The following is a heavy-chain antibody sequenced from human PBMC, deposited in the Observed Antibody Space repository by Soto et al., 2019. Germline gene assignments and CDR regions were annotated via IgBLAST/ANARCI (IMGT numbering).Heavy chain of an antibody. Sequence: GGYLRLPRAVSGLTPRPSELRWVRLALEKGMEWVSGIKGGEDSKHYAESVRGRVTIIRDKSKNTLLLQMNSLRVEDTAIYYCAKGSHWGIISPTHDLWGQRTPVTGSS. CDR1: GLTPRPSE. J-gene: IGHJ5*02. V-gene: IGHV3-23*01. CDR2: IKGGEDSK. D-gene: IGHD3-16*01. CDR3: AKGSHWGIISPTHDL.